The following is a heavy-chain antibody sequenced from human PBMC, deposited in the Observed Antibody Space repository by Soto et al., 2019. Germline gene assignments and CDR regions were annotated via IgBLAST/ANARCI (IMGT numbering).Heavy chain of an antibody. CDR2: INPSGGST. J-gene: IGHJ6*02. CDR1: GYTFTSYY. V-gene: IGHV1-46*01. D-gene: IGHD6-19*01. Sequence: ASVKVSCKASGYTFTSYYMHWVRQAPGQGLEWMGIINPSGGSTSYAQKIQGRVTMTRDTSTSTVYMELSSLRSDDTAVYYCGRGTGVIAVAGSRYYYYYGMDVWGQGTTVTVSS. CDR3: GRGTGVIAVAGSRYYYYYGMDV.